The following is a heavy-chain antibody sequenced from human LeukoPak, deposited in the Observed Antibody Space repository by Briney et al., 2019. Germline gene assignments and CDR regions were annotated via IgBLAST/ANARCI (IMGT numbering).Heavy chain of an antibody. V-gene: IGHV3-11*04. CDR2: ISSSGSTI. CDR3: ARDEILANYYDSSGYQGPHDAFDI. CDR1: GFTLRDYY. J-gene: IGHJ3*02. Sequence: XGSLRLSCAASGFTLRDYYMGWVRQAPGKGLERVSYISSSGSTIYYADSVKGRFTISRDNAKNSPYVQMNSLRAGDTAVYYCARDEILANYYDSSGYQGPHDAFDIWGQGTMVTVSS. D-gene: IGHD3-22*01.